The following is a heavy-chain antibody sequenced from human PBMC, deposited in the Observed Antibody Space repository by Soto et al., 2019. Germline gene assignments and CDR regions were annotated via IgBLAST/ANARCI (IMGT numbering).Heavy chain of an antibody. Sequence: QVQLQEAGPGLVKPSQTLSLPCPVSCCSISSGGYYWSLIRQHPGKGLEGVGYIYYSGSTYYNPSLKSRVTISVDTSKNQFSLKLSSVTAADTALYYCARLHVMGTANYYYYYGMDVWGQGITVTVSS. CDR1: CCSISSGGYY. J-gene: IGHJ6*02. CDR2: IYYSGST. CDR3: ARLHVMGTANYYYYYGMDV. V-gene: IGHV4-31*03. D-gene: IGHD1-7*01.